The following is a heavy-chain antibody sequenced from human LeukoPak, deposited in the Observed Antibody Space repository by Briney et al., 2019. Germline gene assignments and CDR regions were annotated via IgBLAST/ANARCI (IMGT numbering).Heavy chain of an antibody. J-gene: IGHJ3*02. CDR3: ARGDYYGSGSSFIDAFDI. CDR1: GFTFSSYW. Sequence: GGSLRLSCAASGFTFSSYWMSWVRQAPGKGLEWVANIKKDGSEKYYVDSMKGRFTISRDNAKKSLYLQMNSLRAEDTAVYYCARGDYYGSGSSFIDAFDIWGQGTMVTVSS. D-gene: IGHD3-10*01. V-gene: IGHV3-7*04. CDR2: IKKDGSEK.